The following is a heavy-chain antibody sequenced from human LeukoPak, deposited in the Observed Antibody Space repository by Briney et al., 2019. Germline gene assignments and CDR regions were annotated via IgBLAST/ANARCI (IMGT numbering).Heavy chain of an antibody. CDR1: GYTLTELS. CDR2: FDPEDGET. CDR3: ATGCRSTSCYYYSALDI. Sequence: ASVKVSCTVSGYTLTELSMHWVRQVPGKGLEWMGGFDPEDGETFYTQKFQGRVTMTVDTSTDTAYMELSGLRSEDTAVYYCATGCRSTSCYYYSALDIWGQGTMVTVSS. J-gene: IGHJ3*02. D-gene: IGHD2-2*01. V-gene: IGHV1-24*01.